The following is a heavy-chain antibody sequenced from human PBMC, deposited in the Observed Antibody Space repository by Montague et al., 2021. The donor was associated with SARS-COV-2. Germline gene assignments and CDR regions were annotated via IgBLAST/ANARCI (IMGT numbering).Heavy chain of an antibody. CDR3: ARSESPSYSSSPFDY. CDR2: IYYSGST. Sequence: TLSLTCIVSGGSISSGGYYWSWIRQHPGKGLEWIGYIYYSGSTYYNPSLKSRLSISLDTSKNHFSLRLSSVTAADTAVYYCARSESPSYSSSPFDYWGQGTLLTVSS. J-gene: IGHJ4*02. D-gene: IGHD6-13*01. V-gene: IGHV4-31*03. CDR1: GGSISSGGYY.